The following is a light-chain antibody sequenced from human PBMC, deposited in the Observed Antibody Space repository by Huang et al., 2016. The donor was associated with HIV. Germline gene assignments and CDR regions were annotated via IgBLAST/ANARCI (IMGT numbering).Light chain of an antibody. CDR2: DAS. CDR3: QQRSNWPRT. V-gene: IGKV3-11*01. J-gene: IGKJ1*01. Sequence: EIVLTQSPATLSLSPGERATLSCRASQSVSSYLAWYQQKPGQAPRLLIYDASNRATGIPARFIGSGSGTDFTLIISSLEPEDFAVYHCQQRSNWPRTFGQGTKVEIK. CDR1: QSVSSY.